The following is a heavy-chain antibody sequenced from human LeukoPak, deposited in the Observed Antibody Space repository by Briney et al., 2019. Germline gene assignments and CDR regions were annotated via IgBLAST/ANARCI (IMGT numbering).Heavy chain of an antibody. J-gene: IGHJ3*02. CDR2: INPNSGGT. CDR1: GYTFTGYY. CDR3: ARDPPPDYGDYAPRSDAFDI. D-gene: IGHD4-17*01. Sequence: GASVKVSCKASGYTFTGYYMHWVRQAPGQGLEWMGWINPNSGGTNYAQKFQGRVTMTRDTSISTAYMELSRLRSDDTAVYYCARDPPPDYGDYAPRSDAFDIWGQGTMVTVSS. V-gene: IGHV1-2*02.